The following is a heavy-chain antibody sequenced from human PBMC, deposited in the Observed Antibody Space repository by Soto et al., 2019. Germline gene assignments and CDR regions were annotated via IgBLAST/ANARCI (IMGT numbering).Heavy chain of an antibody. CDR3: ERATPRWIIGVVISAYFAD. J-gene: IGHJ4*02. Sequence: SATLSLTCAFYGWSFSGCYWSWSRQPPGKGLEWIGEINHSGSTNYNPSLKSRVTISVDTSKNQFSLKLISVTAADTAVYYCERATPRWIIGVVISAYFADWGKGTLVT. CDR1: GWSFSGCY. V-gene: IGHV4-34*01. CDR2: INHSGST. D-gene: IGHD3-22*01.